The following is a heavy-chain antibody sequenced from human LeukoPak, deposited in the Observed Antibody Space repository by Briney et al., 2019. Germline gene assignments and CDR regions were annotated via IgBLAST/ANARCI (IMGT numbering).Heavy chain of an antibody. Sequence: GGSLRLSCTVSGFTVSSNSMSWVRQAPGKGLEWVSTIAGSGDSTYYADSVKGRFTISRDSSKNTLYLQMNSLRAEDTAVYYCAKQRYDFWSAYPYWGQGTLVTVSS. CDR3: AKQRYDFWSAYPY. D-gene: IGHD3-3*01. CDR2: IAGSGDST. V-gene: IGHV3-23*01. CDR1: GFTVSSNS. J-gene: IGHJ4*02.